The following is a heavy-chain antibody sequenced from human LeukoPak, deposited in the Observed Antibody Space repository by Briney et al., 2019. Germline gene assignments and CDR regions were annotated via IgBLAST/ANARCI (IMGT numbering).Heavy chain of an antibody. CDR1: GFIFSDYA. CDR3: AKAQGYCGGETCQYAVDV. D-gene: IGHD2-15*01. Sequence: GGSLRLSCAASGFIFSDYAMAWVRQAPGEGLEWVSGINASGSRTYYADSVKGRFTISRDKSKNTLFLQMNSLRAEDTAVYYCAKAQGYCGGETCQYAVDVWGQGTTVTASS. J-gene: IGHJ6*02. V-gene: IGHV3-23*01. CDR2: INASGSRT.